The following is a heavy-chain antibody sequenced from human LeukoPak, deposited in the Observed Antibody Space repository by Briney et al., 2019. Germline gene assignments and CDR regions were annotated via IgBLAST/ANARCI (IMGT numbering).Heavy chain of an antibody. CDR3: ARVGSSGPFDY. D-gene: IGHD3-16*01. J-gene: IGHJ4*02. Sequence: GGSLRLSCAASGFTFSSYGMHWVRQAPGKGLEWVAVIWYDGSSKYYADSVKGRFTISRDNSKNTLYLQMNSLRAEDTAVYYCARVGSSGPFDYWGQGTLVTVSS. V-gene: IGHV3-33*01. CDR1: GFTFSSYG. CDR2: IWYDGSSK.